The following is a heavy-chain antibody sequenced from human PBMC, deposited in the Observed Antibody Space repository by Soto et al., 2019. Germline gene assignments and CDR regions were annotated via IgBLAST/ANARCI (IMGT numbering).Heavy chain of an antibody. Sequence: GASVKVSCKASGGTFSSYAISWVRQAPGQGLEWMGGIIPIFGTANYAQKFQGRVTITADESTSTAYMELSSLRSEETAVYYCARCRGSGSDSEAHDYWGQGTLLTVSS. D-gene: IGHD3-10*01. CDR1: GGTFSSYA. CDR3: ARCRGSGSDSEAHDY. V-gene: IGHV1-69*13. CDR2: IIPIFGTA. J-gene: IGHJ4*02.